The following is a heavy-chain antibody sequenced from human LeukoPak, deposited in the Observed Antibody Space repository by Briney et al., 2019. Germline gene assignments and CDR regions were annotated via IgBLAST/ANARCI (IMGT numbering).Heavy chain of an antibody. CDR1: GFTFSDHG. Sequence: PGGSLTLSCAVSGFTFSDHGMHWVRQAPGKGLEWVALIFYDGSNQHYGDSVKGRFTISRDMSKNTLFLQMSNLRPEDTAIYYCARDRGGYYGAGTQDVWGQGTTVIVSS. V-gene: IGHV3-33*01. D-gene: IGHD3-10*01. J-gene: IGHJ6*02. CDR2: IFYDGSNQ. CDR3: ARDRGGYYGAGTQDV.